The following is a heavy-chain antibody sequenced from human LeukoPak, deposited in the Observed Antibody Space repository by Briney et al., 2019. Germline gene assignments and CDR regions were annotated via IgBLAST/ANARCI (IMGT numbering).Heavy chain of an antibody. CDR2: INPNSGGT. CDR3: ARDPRYSGSYSDY. V-gene: IGHV1-2*02. J-gene: IGHJ4*02. CDR1: GYTFTGYY. Sequence: ASVKVSCKASGYTFTGYYMHWVRQAPGQGLEWMGWINPNSGGTNYAQKFQGRVTMTTDTSTSTAYMELRSLRSDDTAVYYCARDPRYSGSYSDYWGQGTLVTVSS. D-gene: IGHD1-26*01.